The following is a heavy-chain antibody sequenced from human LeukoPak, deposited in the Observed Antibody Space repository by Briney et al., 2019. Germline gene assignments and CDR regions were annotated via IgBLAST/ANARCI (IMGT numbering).Heavy chain of an antibody. CDR1: GYTFTSYD. V-gene: IGHV1-8*01. CDR2: MNPSGGQT. J-gene: IGHJ4*02. Sequence: ASVKVSCKASGYTFTSYDINWVRQATGQGPEWMGWMNPSGGQTNYAQSLQGRVTMTRNTSTSTAYMDLSSLRSEDTAVYYCTRRSVAGTFEYWVQGTLVTVSS. D-gene: IGHD6-19*01. CDR3: TRRSVAGTFEY.